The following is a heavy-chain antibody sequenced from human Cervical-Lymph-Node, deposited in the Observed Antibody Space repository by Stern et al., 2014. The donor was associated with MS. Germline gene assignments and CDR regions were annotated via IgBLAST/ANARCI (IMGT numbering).Heavy chain of an antibody. Sequence: VQLVDSGGGVVQPGRSLRLSCAASGFSFSNYGMHWVRQAPGKGLEVVGVISYAGSNKDYGDSVKGRFTISRDKSKNTLYLQMNGLRAEDTAVYYCAKDSYYYGSGTPGPNWFDPWGQGTLVTVSS. J-gene: IGHJ5*02. CDR2: ISYAGSNK. D-gene: IGHD3-10*01. CDR3: AKDSYYYGSGTPGPNWFDP. CDR1: GFSFSNYG. V-gene: IGHV3-30*18.